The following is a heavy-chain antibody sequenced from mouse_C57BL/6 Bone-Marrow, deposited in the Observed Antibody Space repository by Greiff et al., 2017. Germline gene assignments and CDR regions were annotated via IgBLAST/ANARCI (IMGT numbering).Heavy chain of an antibody. CDR1: GFTFSDYY. J-gene: IGHJ1*03. CDR2: INYDGSST. D-gene: IGHD2-4*01. CDR3: ARERLYYDYSYWYFDV. Sequence: EVKLVESEGGLVQPGSSMKLSCTASGFTFSDYYMAWVRQVPEKGLEWVANINYDGSSTYYLDSLKGRFIISRDNAKNILYLQMSSLKSEDTATYYCARERLYYDYSYWYFDVWGTGTTVTVSS. V-gene: IGHV5-16*01.